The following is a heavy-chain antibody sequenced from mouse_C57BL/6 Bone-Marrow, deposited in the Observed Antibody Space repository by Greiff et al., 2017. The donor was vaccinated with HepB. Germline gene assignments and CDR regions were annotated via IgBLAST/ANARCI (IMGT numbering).Heavy chain of an antibody. CDR1: GFTFSSYA. J-gene: IGHJ3*01. CDR2: ISSGGDYI. Sequence: EVKVVESGEGLVKPGGSLKLSCAASGFTFSSYAMSWVRQTPEKRLEWVAYISSGGDYIYYADTGKGRFTISRDNARNTLYLQMSSLKSEDTAMYYCTADGYSFAYWGQGTLVTVSA. D-gene: IGHD2-3*01. CDR3: TADGYSFAY. V-gene: IGHV5-9-1*02.